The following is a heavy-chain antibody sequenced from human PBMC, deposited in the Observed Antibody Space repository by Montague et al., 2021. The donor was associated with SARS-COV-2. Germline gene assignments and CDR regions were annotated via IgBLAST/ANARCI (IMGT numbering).Heavy chain of an antibody. J-gene: IGHJ4*02. Sequence: SLRLSWAASGFTFSDYWVHWVRQAPGKGLVWVSRITSDGSNGRYADSVMGRFTISRDNAKNTVYLQMNSLRVEDTAIYYCARDGGTGTPFHDWGQGTLVTVSS. CDR2: ITSDGSNG. D-gene: IGHD1/OR15-1a*01. V-gene: IGHV3-74*01. CDR3: ARDGGTGTPFHD. CDR1: GFTFSDYW.